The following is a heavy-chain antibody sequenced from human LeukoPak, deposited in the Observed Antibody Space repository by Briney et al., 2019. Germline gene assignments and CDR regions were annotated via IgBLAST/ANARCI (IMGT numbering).Heavy chain of an antibody. J-gene: IGHJ4*02. Sequence: SETLSLTCTVSGGSISSGGYYWSWIRRHPGKGLEWIGYIYYSGSTYYNPSLKSRVTISVDTSKNQFSLKLSSVTAADTAVYYCARVSRMLAAGQGGFDYWGQGTLVTVSS. CDR3: ARVSRMLAAGQGGFDY. CDR1: GGSISSGGYY. V-gene: IGHV4-31*03. D-gene: IGHD6-13*01. CDR2: IYYSGST.